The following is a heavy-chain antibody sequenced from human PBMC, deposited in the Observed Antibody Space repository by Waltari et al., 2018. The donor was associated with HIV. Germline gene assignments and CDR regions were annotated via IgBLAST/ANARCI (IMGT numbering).Heavy chain of an antibody. CDR1: GFILTSYS. D-gene: IGHD3-9*01. Sequence: EVQLLEFGGGLVQPGGSLNLSCSASGFILTSYSLSWVRQAPGKGLEWVSTIRGSGDTFYADSVKGRFSISRDNSANTLFLQMNRLRAEDTAVYYCAKVPTYLNLLTGNSLDYWGQGTLVTVSS. V-gene: IGHV3-23*01. CDR3: AKVPTYLNLLTGNSLDY. J-gene: IGHJ4*02. CDR2: IRGSGDT.